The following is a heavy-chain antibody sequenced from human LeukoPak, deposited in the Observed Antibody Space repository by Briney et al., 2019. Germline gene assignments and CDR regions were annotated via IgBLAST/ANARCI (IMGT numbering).Heavy chain of an antibody. D-gene: IGHD3-22*01. CDR2: IYTSGST. Sequence: SQTLSLTCTVSGGSISSGSYYWSWIRQPAGKGLEWIGRIYTSGSTNCNPSLKSRVTISVDTSKNQFSLKLSSVTAADTAVYYCARSPYYYDSSGYVDYWGQGTLVTVSS. V-gene: IGHV4-61*02. CDR3: ARSPYYYDSSGYVDY. J-gene: IGHJ4*02. CDR1: GGSISSGSYY.